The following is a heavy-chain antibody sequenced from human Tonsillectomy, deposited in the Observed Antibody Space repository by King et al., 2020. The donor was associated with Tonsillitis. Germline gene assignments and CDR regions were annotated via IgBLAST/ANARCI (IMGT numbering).Heavy chain of an antibody. J-gene: IGHJ3*02. CDR3: AGDKLSGNYPTDDAFDT. CDR1: GFTFSDYT. Sequence: VQLVESGGGLVKPGGSLRLSCAASGFTFSDYTMNWVRQAPGKGLEWVSSISSSSSYIYYADSVKGRFTISRDNAKNSLYLQMNSLRAEDTAVYYCAGDKLSGNYPTDDAFDTWGQGTMVTVSS. CDR2: ISSSSSYI. D-gene: IGHD1-26*01. V-gene: IGHV3-21*01.